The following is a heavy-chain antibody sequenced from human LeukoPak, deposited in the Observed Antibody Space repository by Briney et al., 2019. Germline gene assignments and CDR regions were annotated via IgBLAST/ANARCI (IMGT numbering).Heavy chain of an antibody. J-gene: IGHJ4*02. Sequence: GASVKVSCKASGYTFTSYYMHWVRQAPGQGLEWMGIINPSGGSTSYAQKFQGRVTMTRDMSTSTVYMELSSLRSEDTAVYYCARCASTVVTRYYFDYWGQGTLVTVSS. CDR1: GYTFTSYY. D-gene: IGHD4-23*01. CDR2: INPSGGST. CDR3: ARCASTVVTRYYFDY. V-gene: IGHV1-46*01.